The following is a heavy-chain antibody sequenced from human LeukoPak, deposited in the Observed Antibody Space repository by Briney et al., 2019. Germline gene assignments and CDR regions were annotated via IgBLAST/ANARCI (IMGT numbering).Heavy chain of an antibody. D-gene: IGHD5-18*01. CDR3: ARMYSYGSYYYYGMDV. V-gene: IGHV4-34*01. CDR1: GGSFSGYY. J-gene: IGHJ6*02. CDR2: INHSGST. Sequence: SETLSLTCAVYGGSFSGYYWSWIRQPPGKGLEWIGEINHSGSTNYNPSLKSRVTISVYTSKNQFSLKLSSVTAADTAVDYCARMYSYGSYYYYGMDVWGQGTTVTVSS.